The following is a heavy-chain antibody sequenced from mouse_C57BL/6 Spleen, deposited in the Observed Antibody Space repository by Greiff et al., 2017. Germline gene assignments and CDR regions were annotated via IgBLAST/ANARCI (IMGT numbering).Heavy chain of an antibody. CDR1: GFNIKDDY. V-gene: IGHV14-4*01. D-gene: IGHD1-1*01. CDR3: TTPVVARYFDV. J-gene: IGHJ1*03. Sequence: EVQLQQSGAELVRPGASVKLSCTASGFNIKDDYMHWVKQRPEQGLEWIGWIDPENGDTEYASKFQGKATITADTSSNTAYLQLSSLTSEDTAVYYCTTPVVARYFDVWGTGTTVTVSS. CDR2: IDPENGDT.